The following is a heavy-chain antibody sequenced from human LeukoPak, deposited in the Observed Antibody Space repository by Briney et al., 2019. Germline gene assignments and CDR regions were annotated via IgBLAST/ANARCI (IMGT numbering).Heavy chain of an antibody. D-gene: IGHD2/OR15-2a*01. Sequence: GASVKVSCKASGYTFTGYYMHWVRQAPGQGPEWMGWINPNSGGTNYAQEFQGRVTMTRDTSISTAYMELSRLRSDDTAVYYCARRYFYYYYMDVWGKGTTVTVSS. CDR3: ARRYFYYYYMDV. J-gene: IGHJ6*03. CDR1: GYTFTGYY. V-gene: IGHV1-2*02. CDR2: INPNSGGT.